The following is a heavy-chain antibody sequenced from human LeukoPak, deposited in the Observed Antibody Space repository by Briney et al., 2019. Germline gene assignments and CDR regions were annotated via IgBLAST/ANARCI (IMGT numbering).Heavy chain of an antibody. Sequence: ASVKVSCKASGYTFTGYYMHWVRQAPGQGLEWMGWVNPNSGGTNYAQKFQGRVTMIRDTSISTAYMELSRLRSDDTAVYYCARDAGEIAVAGHFDYWGQGTLVTVSS. CDR1: GYTFTGYY. J-gene: IGHJ4*02. CDR2: VNPNSGGT. V-gene: IGHV1-2*02. CDR3: ARDAGEIAVAGHFDY. D-gene: IGHD6-19*01.